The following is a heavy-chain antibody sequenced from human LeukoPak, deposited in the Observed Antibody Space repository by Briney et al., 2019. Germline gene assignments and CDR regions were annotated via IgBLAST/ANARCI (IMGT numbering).Heavy chain of an antibody. J-gene: IGHJ5*02. Sequence: PSETLSLTCTVSGGSISSGDYYWSWIRQPPGKGLEWIGSIYYSGSTYYNPSLKSRVTISVDTSKNQFSLKLSSVTAADTAVYYCASPIVGATAWFDPWGQGTLVTVSS. D-gene: IGHD1-26*01. CDR3: ASPIVGATAWFDP. CDR2: IYYSGST. CDR1: GGSISSGDYY. V-gene: IGHV4-39*01.